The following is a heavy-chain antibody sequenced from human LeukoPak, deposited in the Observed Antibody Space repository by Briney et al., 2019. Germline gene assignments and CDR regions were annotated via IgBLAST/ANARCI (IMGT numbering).Heavy chain of an antibody. CDR3: ARDGYGDYGDAFDI. Sequence: SETLSLTCTVSGYSISSGYYWGWIRQPPGKGLEWIGSIYHSGSTYYNPSLKSRVTISVDTSKNQFSPKLSSVTAADTAVYYCARDGYGDYGDAFDIWGQGTMVTVSS. V-gene: IGHV4-38-2*02. J-gene: IGHJ3*02. CDR2: IYHSGST. CDR1: GYSISSGYY. D-gene: IGHD4-17*01.